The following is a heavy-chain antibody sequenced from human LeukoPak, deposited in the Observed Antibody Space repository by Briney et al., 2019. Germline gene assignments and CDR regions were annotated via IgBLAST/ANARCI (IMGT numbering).Heavy chain of an antibody. CDR1: GFTFGDYA. CDR3: AREQDLNSGTWGCFDY. D-gene: IGHD6-13*01. CDR2: ISGSGGST. Sequence: PGGSLRLSCTASGFTFGDYAVSWVRQAPGKGLEWVSAISGSGGSTYYADSVKGRFTISRDNSKNTLYLQMNSLRAEDTAVYYCAREQDLNSGTWGCFDYWGQGTLVTVSS. J-gene: IGHJ4*02. V-gene: IGHV3-23*01.